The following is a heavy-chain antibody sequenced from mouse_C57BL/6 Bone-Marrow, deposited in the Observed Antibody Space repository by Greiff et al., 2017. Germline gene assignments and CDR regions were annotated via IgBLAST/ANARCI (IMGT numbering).Heavy chain of an antibody. D-gene: IGHD4-1*01. CDR1: GYAFSSSW. CDR2: IYPGDGDT. Sequence: QVQLQQSGPELVKPGASVKISCKASGYAFSSSWMNWVKQRPGKGLEWLGRIYPGDGDTNYNGKFKGKATLTADKSSSTAYMQLSSLTSEDSAVYFCASEGLTGPWFAYWGQGTLVTVSA. V-gene: IGHV1-82*01. CDR3: ASEGLTGPWFAY. J-gene: IGHJ3*01.